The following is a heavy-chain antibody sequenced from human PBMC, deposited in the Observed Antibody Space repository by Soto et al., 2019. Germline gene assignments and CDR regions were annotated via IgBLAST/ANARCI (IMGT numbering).Heavy chain of an antibody. CDR1: GYTFTGYY. V-gene: IGHV1-2*04. CDR3: ARGMKQLGRYYYYGMDV. J-gene: IGHJ6*02. CDR2: INPNSGGT. Sequence: GASVKVSCKASGYTFTGYYMHWVRQAPGQGLEWMGWINPNSGGTNYAQKFQGWVTMTRDTSISTAYMELSRLRSDDTAVYYCARGMKQLGRYYYYGMDVWGQATTVTVSS. D-gene: IGHD6-6*01.